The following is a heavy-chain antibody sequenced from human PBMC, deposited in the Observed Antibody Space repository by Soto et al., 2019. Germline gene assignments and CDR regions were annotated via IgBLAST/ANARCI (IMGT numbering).Heavy chain of an antibody. CDR3: ARGADYYDSSGYYDTHFDY. CDR2: IYYSGST. D-gene: IGHD3-22*01. Sequence: SETLSLTCTVSGGSISSYYWSWIRQPPGKGLEWIGYIYYSGSTNYNPSLKSRVTISVDTSKNQFSLKLSYVTAADTAVYYCARGADYYDSSGYYDTHFDYWGQGTLVTVSS. J-gene: IGHJ4*02. V-gene: IGHV4-59*01. CDR1: GGSISSYY.